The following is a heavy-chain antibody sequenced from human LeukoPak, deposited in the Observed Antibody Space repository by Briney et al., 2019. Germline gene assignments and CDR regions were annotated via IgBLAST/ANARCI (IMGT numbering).Heavy chain of an antibody. CDR2: IFYSGST. D-gene: IGHD3-3*01. Sequence: SETQSLTCTVSGGSISSYCWSWIRQPPGKGLEWIGYIFYSGSTNYNPSLKSRVTISVDTSKNQFSLKLSSVTAADTAVYYCVRSDDFWSGYYGYWGQGTLVTVSS. CDR3: VRSDDFWSGYYGY. J-gene: IGHJ4*02. V-gene: IGHV4-59*01. CDR1: GGSISSYC.